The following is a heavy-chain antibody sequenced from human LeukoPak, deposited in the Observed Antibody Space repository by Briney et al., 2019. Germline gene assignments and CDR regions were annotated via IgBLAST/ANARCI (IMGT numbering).Heavy chain of an antibody. CDR2: INHSGST. V-gene: IGHV4-34*01. Sequence: SETLSLTCAVYGWSFSGYYWSWIRQPPGEGPEWIGEINHSGSTNYNPSLKSRVTISVDTSKNQFSLKLSSVTAADTAVYYCARQKNRGPLGGMDVWGQGTTVTVSS. D-gene: IGHD7-27*01. CDR1: GWSFSGYY. CDR3: ARQKNRGPLGGMDV. J-gene: IGHJ6*02.